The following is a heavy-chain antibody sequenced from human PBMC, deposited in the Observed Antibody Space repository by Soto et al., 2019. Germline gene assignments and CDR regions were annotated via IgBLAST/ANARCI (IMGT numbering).Heavy chain of an antibody. V-gene: IGHV1-18*01. CDR1: GYTFTSYG. CDR3: ARDPPDYYGSEGGWNWFDP. Sequence: ASVKVSCKASGYTFTSYGISWVLQAPGQGLEWMGWISAYNGNTNYAQKLQGRVTMTTDTSTSTAYMELRSLRSDDTAVYYCARDPPDYYGSEGGWNWFDPWGQGTLVTVSS. J-gene: IGHJ5*02. D-gene: IGHD3-10*01. CDR2: ISAYNGNT.